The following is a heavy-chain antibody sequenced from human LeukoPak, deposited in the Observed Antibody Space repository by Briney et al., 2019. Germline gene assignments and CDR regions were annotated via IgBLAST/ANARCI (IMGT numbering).Heavy chain of an antibody. CDR2: IHFSGST. Sequence: NRSETLSLTCTVSGASISTYYWSWIRHSPGKGLEWIGSIHFSGSTNYNPSLNSRVTISLDTPTNQFSLKLTSVTAADTAIYYCARGQRSYFRAVDDWGLGTLVTVSS. V-gene: IGHV4-59*01. CDR3: ARGQRSYFRAVDD. D-gene: IGHD1-26*01. J-gene: IGHJ4*02. CDR1: GASISTYY.